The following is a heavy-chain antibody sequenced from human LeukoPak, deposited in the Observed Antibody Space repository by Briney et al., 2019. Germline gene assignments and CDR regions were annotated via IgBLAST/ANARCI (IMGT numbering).Heavy chain of an antibody. V-gene: IGHV3-72*01. J-gene: IGHJ4*02. D-gene: IGHD2-2*01. CDR2: SRNKANTYST. CDR3: ARVVYCSGTSCYGFDY. Sequence: PGGSLRLSCAASGFTSSDHYVDWVRQAPGKGLEWVGRSRNKANTYSTDYAASVKGRFTISRDESKNSLYLQMNSLKTEDTAVYFCARVVYCSGTSCYGFDYWGQGTLVTVSS. CDR1: GFTSSDHY.